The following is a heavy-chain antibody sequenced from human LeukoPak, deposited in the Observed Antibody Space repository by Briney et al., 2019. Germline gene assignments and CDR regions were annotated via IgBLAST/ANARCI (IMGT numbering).Heavy chain of an antibody. V-gene: IGHV1-2*02. Sequence: ASVKVSCKASGYTFTGYYMYWVRQAPGQGLEWMGWINPNSGGTNYAQKFQGRVTMTRDTSISTAYMELSRLRSDDTAVYYCARDGGYCSSTSCPRHFDYWGQGTLVTVSS. CDR1: GYTFTGYY. CDR3: ARDGGYCSSTSCPRHFDY. D-gene: IGHD2-2*01. J-gene: IGHJ4*02. CDR2: INPNSGGT.